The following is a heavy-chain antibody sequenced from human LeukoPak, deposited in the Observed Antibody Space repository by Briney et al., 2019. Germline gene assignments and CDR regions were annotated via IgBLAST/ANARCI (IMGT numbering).Heavy chain of an antibody. CDR3: ARARRFSSLHFDY. CDR1: GYTFTSYA. D-gene: IGHD6-13*01. Sequence: ASVKVSCKASGYTFTSYAMHWVRQAPGQRLEWMGWINAGNGNTKYSQKFRGRVTITRDTSASTAYMELTSLRSEDTAVYYCARARRFSSLHFDYWGQGTLVTVSS. CDR2: INAGNGNT. V-gene: IGHV1-3*01. J-gene: IGHJ4*02.